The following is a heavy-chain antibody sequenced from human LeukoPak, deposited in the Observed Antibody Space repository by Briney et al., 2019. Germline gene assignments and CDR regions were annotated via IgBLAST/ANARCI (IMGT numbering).Heavy chain of an antibody. Sequence: ASVKVSCKASGYTFNTYGISWVRQAPGQRPEWMGWINTDNGNTKYAQKFQGRVTMTTDTSTSTAYMELSSLRSDDTAVYYCARDHAGSGRAFDYWGQGTLVTVSS. CDR3: ARDHAGSGRAFDY. CDR1: GYTFNTYG. J-gene: IGHJ4*02. CDR2: INTDNGNT. D-gene: IGHD2-15*01. V-gene: IGHV1-18*01.